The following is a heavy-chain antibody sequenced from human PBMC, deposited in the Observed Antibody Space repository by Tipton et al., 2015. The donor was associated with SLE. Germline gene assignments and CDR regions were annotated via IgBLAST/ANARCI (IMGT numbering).Heavy chain of an antibody. CDR1: GESISSSSYY. V-gene: IGHV4-39*07. Sequence: TLSLTCTVSGESISSSSYYRGWIRQPPGKGLEWIGSIYYSGSTYYNPSLKSRVTISVDTSKNQFSLKLSSMTAADTAVYFCARQSTRGGPLMFWGQGTLVTVSS. CDR2: IYYSGST. J-gene: IGHJ4*02. D-gene: IGHD2-8*01. CDR3: ARQSTRGGPLMF.